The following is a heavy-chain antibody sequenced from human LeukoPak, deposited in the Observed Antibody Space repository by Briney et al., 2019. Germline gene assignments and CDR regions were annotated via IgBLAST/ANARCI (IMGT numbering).Heavy chain of an antibody. CDR2: ISSSSSYI. CDR3: ARDSHYYDSSGYLLVFSAPDY. J-gene: IGHJ4*02. Sequence: PGGSLRLSCAASGFTFSSYSMNWVCQAPGKGLEWVSSISSSSSYIYYADSVKGRFTISRDNAKNSLYLQMNSLRAEDTAVYYCARDSHYYDSSGYLLVFSAPDYWGQGTLVTVSS. D-gene: IGHD3-22*01. CDR1: GFTFSSYS. V-gene: IGHV3-21*01.